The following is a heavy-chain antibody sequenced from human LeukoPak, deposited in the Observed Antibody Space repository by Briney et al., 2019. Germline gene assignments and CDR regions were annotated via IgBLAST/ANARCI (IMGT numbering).Heavy chain of an antibody. J-gene: IGHJ4*02. CDR1: GGAIASGGYS. V-gene: IGHV4-30-2*06. CDR2: IYDRGPA. D-gene: IGHD3-10*01. CDR3: ARSRQASGLFSF. Sequence: SQTLSLTCTVSGGAIASGGYSWNWIRQSPGEGLEWIGCIYDRGPAYYNPSLKSRFTISVNRPKNQFFLNVTSLTAADTAVYYCARSRQASGLFSFWGQGTPVVVSS.